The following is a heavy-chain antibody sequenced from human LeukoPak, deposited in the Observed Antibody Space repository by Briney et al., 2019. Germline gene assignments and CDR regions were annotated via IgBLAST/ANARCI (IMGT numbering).Heavy chain of an antibody. Sequence: GGSLRLSCAASGFTVSSHYMTWVRQVPGKGLEWVSAIYSGGSTYYADSVKGRFTISRDNAKNSLYLQMNSLRAEDTAVYYCARDPPQAYDILTGYRVTGLDYWGQGTLVTVSS. CDR2: IYSGGST. CDR1: GFTVSSHY. J-gene: IGHJ4*02. D-gene: IGHD3-9*01. V-gene: IGHV3-53*01. CDR3: ARDPPQAYDILTGYRVTGLDY.